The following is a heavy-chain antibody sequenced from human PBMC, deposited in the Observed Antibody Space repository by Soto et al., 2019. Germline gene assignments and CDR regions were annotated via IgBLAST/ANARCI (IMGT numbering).Heavy chain of an antibody. CDR1: GFTVSNNY. CDR2: IYSGGYT. CDR3: ASDISGRADV. V-gene: IGHV3-53*01. D-gene: IGHD3-10*01. J-gene: IGHJ6*02. Sequence: GGSLRLSCAVSGFTVSNNYMSWVRQAPGEGLEGVSVIYSGGYTAYGDSVKGRFTISRDNAKNTLYLQMNGLRVEDTAVYYCASDISGRADVWGQGTTVTGSS.